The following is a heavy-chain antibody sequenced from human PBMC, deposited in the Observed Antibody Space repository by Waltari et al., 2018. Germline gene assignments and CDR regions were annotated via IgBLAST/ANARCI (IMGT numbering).Heavy chain of an antibody. J-gene: IGHJ5*02. V-gene: IGHV1-18*01. Sequence: QVQLVQSGGEVKKPGASVKVSCKASGYTFTNYGFICVRQAPGQGLEWMGWISAYNGNTDYAQKLQGRVTMTTETSTGTAYLELRSLTSDDTAVYYCAGKEVGSDNGIDPWGQGTLVTVSS. CDR3: AGKEVGSDNGIDP. CDR1: GYTFTNYG. D-gene: IGHD1-26*01. CDR2: ISAYNGNT.